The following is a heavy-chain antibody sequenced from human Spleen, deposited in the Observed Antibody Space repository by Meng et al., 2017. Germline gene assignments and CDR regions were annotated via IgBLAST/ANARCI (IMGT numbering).Heavy chain of an antibody. CDR1: GYSFTSYW. CDR2: IYPGNSDT. CDR3: ARRPNYGGKYFQH. V-gene: IGHV5-51*01. J-gene: IGHJ1*01. Sequence: GGSLRPPCKGSGYSFTSYWFGWVRQMPGKGLDWMGIIYPGNSDTRYSPSFQGQVTIAADKSISTAYLQWSSPKASDTAMYYCARRPNYGGKYFQHWGQGTLVTVSS. D-gene: IGHD4-23*01.